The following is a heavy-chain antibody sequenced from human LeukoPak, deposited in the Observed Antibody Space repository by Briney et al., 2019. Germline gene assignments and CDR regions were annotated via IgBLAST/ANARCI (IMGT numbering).Heavy chain of an antibody. CDR3: ARSLEGGSYTVDS. CDR2: INPSTGST. V-gene: IGHV1-46*01. J-gene: IGHJ4*02. CDR1: GYTFTSHS. D-gene: IGHD1-26*01. Sequence: ASVKVSCKASGYTFTSHSVHWVRQAPGQGLEWMGIINPSTGSTTYAQKLQGRVSMTRDTSTSTVYMELSSLTSEDTAVYYCARSLEGGSYTVDSCGQGTLVIVSS.